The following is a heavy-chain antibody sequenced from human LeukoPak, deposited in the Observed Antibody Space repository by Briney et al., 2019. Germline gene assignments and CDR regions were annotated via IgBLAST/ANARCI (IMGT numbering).Heavy chain of an antibody. CDR3: AREGSSSSRDAFDI. J-gene: IGHJ3*02. D-gene: IGHD6-6*01. CDR2: IYHSGST. V-gene: IGHV4-30-2*01. Sequence: SETLSLTCTVSGGSISSGGYYWSWIRQPPGKGLEWIGYIYHSGSTYYNPSLKSRVIISVDRSKNQFSLKLSSVTAADTAVYYCAREGSSSSRDAFDIWGQGTMVTVSS. CDR1: GGSISSGGYY.